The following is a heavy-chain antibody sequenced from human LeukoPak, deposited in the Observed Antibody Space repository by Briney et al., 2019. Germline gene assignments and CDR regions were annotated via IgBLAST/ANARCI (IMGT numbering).Heavy chain of an antibody. CDR2: IYTTGFT. V-gene: IGHV4-61*02. J-gene: IGHJ6*03. CDR3: ARRSSSSGYYYYMDV. CDR1: GGSFSSPNYY. Sequence: PSETLSLTCTDSGGSFSSPNYYWSWVRQPAGKGLEWIGRIYTTGFTNYHPSLKSRVTISEDTSRNQFFLKLTSLTAADTAVFYCARRSSSSGYYYYMDVWGKGTTVTVSS. D-gene: IGHD6-6*01.